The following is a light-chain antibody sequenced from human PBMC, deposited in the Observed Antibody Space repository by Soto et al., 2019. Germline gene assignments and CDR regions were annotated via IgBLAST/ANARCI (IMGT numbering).Light chain of an antibody. CDR1: QSVSSH. J-gene: IGKJ1*01. Sequence: EIRITQSPATLSVSPGDNATLSCRASQSVSSHVVWYQQKPGQAPRLLISDSSTRAPGIPARFSGSGSGTEFTLTISXLQSDDFAVYYCQQFGDWPSFGLGTKVDTK. CDR2: DSS. CDR3: QQFGDWPS. V-gene: IGKV3D-15*01.